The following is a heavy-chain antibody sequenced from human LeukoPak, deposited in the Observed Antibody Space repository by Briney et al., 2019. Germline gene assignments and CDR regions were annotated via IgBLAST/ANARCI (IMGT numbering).Heavy chain of an antibody. Sequence: GGSLRLSCAASGFTFDDYSMHWVRQSPGKGLEWLSGLGWNGDIIDYADSVKGRFTISRDNAKNSLYLQMDSLKTEDTALYYCAKGSLIAASGTLFDFWGLGTLVTVSS. V-gene: IGHV3-9*01. CDR2: LGWNGDII. J-gene: IGHJ4*02. CDR1: GFTFDDYS. D-gene: IGHD6-13*01. CDR3: AKGSLIAASGTLFDF.